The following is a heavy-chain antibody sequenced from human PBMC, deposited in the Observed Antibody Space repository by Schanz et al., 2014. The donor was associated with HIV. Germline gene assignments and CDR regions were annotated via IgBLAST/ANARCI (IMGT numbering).Heavy chain of an antibody. J-gene: IGHJ4*02. CDR3: AKPEYDSRGNSQSHFDY. CDR1: GFTFNNYA. Sequence: DVQLLDSGGGLVQPGGSLRLSCIASGFTFNNYAMTWVRQAPGKGLEWDTSISESGSRSYYADSVNGRFTISRDNSKNTLYLQMTTLRTEDTAVYYCAKPEYDSRGNSQSHFDYWGQGTLVTVSS. CDR2: ISESGSRS. V-gene: IGHV3-23*01. D-gene: IGHD3-22*01.